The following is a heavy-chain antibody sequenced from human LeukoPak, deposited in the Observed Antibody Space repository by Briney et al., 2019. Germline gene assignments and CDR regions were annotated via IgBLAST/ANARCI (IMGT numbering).Heavy chain of an antibody. CDR3: ARQVYDILTGRPSYFDY. J-gene: IGHJ4*02. Sequence: SETLSLTCTVSGGSISSGDYYWSWIRQPPGKGLEWIGYIYYSGSTYYNPSLKSRVTISVDTSKNQFSLKLSSVTAADTAVYYCARQVYDILTGRPSYFDYWGQGTLVTVSS. CDR2: IYYSGST. V-gene: IGHV4-30-4*01. D-gene: IGHD3-9*01. CDR1: GGSISSGDYY.